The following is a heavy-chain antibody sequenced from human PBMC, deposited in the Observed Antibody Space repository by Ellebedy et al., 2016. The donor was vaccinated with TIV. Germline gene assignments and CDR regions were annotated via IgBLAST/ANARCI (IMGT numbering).Heavy chain of an antibody. CDR1: GFTFSDYY. CDR2: ISSSSSYT. D-gene: IGHD3-10*01. V-gene: IGHV3-11*06. J-gene: IGHJ6*02. CDR3: ARRLKYGSGSSGGYYYYGMDV. Sequence: GESLKISXAASGFTFSDYYMSWIRQAPGKGLEWVSYISSSSSYTNYADSVKGRFTISRDNAKNSMYLQMNSLRAEDTAVYYCARRLKYGSGSSGGYYYYGMDVWGQGTTVTVSS.